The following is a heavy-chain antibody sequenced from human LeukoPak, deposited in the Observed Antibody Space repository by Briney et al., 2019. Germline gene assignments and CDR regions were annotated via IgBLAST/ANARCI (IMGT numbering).Heavy chain of an antibody. D-gene: IGHD2-2*03. J-gene: IGHJ4*02. CDR1: GFSFDAYA. Sequence: SGGSLRLSCAASGFSFDAYAIHWVRQAPGKGLEWVSGISWNSGSIGYADSVKGRFTISRDNAKNSLYLQMNSLRAEDTALYYCAKASLDSITGPHDYWGQGTLVTVSS. CDR2: ISWNSGSI. CDR3: AKASLDSITGPHDY. V-gene: IGHV3-9*01.